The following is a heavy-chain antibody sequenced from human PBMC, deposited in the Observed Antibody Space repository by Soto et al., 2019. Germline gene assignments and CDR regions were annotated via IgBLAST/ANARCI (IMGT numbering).Heavy chain of an antibody. CDR2: IYSGGST. J-gene: IGHJ6*02. D-gene: IGHD5-18*01. CDR1: GFTVSSNY. V-gene: IGHV3-53*01. Sequence: HPGGSLRLSCAASGFTVSSNYMSWVRQAPGKGLEWVSVIYSGGSTYYADSVKGRFTISRDNSKNTLYLQMNSLRAEDTAVYYCARDQGYSYGYRRYGMDVWGQGTTVTVSS. CDR3: ARDQGYSYGYRRYGMDV.